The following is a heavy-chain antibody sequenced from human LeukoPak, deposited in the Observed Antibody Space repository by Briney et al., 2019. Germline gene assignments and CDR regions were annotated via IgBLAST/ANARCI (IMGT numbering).Heavy chain of an antibody. CDR2: INPDGNEK. CDR1: GLTFIDFW. D-gene: IGHD2-2*01. V-gene: IGHV3-7*01. Sequence: GGSLRLSCAASGLTFIDFWMNWVRLTPGRGLEWLANINPDGNEKYYVDSVKGRFAISRDNAKNEVYLEMNSLRAEDTGVYYCSGRDSSRSPRAYWGQGTLVSVSS. J-gene: IGHJ4*02. CDR3: SGRDSSRSPRAY.